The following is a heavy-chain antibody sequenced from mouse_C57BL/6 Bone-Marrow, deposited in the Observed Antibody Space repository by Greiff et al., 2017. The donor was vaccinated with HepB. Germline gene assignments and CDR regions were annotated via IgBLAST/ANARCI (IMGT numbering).Heavy chain of an antibody. CDR2: ISSGGSYT. CDR3: ARGATVVAPFAY. D-gene: IGHD1-1*01. V-gene: IGHV5-6*01. J-gene: IGHJ3*01. CDR1: GFTFSSYG. Sequence: EVHLVESGGDLVKPGGSLKLSCAASGFTFSSYGMSWVRQTPDKRLAWVATISSGGSYTYYPDSVKGRFTISRDNAKNTLYLQMSSLKSEDTAMYYCARGATVVAPFAYWGQGTLVTVSA.